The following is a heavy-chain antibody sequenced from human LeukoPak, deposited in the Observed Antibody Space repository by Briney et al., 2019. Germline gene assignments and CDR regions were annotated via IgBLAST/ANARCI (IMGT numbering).Heavy chain of an antibody. D-gene: IGHD5-12*01. CDR3: AREAYSGYDFGY. V-gene: IGHV1-3*01. Sequence: HRASVKVSCKASGYTFTSYAMHWVRQAPGQRLEWMGWINAGNGNTKYSQKFQGRVTITRDTSASTAYMELSSLRSEDTAVYYCAREAYSGYDFGYWGQGTLVTVSS. CDR2: INAGNGNT. CDR1: GYTFTSYA. J-gene: IGHJ4*02.